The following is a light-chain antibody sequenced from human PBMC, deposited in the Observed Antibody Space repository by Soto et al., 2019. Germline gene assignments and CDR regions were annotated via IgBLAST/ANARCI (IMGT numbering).Light chain of an antibody. CDR3: QQRTNWPSST. Sequence: EIVLTQSPATLSLSPGERATLSCRARQSVRSYLAWYQQKPGQAPRLLIHDASSRATGIPARFSGSGSGTDFTLTISSLEPEDFAVYYCQQRTNWPSSTFGQGTRLEIK. CDR2: DAS. V-gene: IGKV3-11*01. J-gene: IGKJ5*01. CDR1: QSVRSY.